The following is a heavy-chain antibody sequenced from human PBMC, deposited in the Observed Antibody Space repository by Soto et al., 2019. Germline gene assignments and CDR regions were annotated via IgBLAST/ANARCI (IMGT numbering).Heavy chain of an antibody. CDR1: GYTFTSYG. CDR3: VWSGYPYGYYFDY. CDR2: TSAYNGNT. J-gene: IGHJ4*02. D-gene: IGHD3-3*01. Sequence: QVPLVQSGAEVKKPGASVKVSCKASGYTFTSYGISWVRQAPGQGLEWMGWTSAYNGNTNYAQNLQGRVTVTPDTSTSTGYMELRSLRSDDTAVYYCVWSGYPYGYYFDYWGQGTLVTVSS. V-gene: IGHV1-18*01.